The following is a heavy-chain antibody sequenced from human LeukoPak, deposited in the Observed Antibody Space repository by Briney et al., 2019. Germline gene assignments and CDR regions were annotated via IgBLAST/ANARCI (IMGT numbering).Heavy chain of an antibody. D-gene: IGHD1-7*01. V-gene: IGHV4-4*07. Sequence: PSETLSLTCTVSGGSISSYYWSWIRQPAGKGLEWIGRIYTSGSTNYNPSLKSRVTMSVDTSKNQFSLKLSSVTAADTAVYYCARDLQTGTSPDAFDIWGQGTMVTVSS. J-gene: IGHJ3*02. CDR1: GGSISSYY. CDR3: ARDLQTGTSPDAFDI. CDR2: IYTSGST.